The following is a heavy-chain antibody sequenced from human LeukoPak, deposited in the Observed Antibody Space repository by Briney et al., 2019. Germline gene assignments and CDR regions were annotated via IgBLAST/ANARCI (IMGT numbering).Heavy chain of an antibody. J-gene: IGHJ6*04. CDR3: ARDHPYILTGPGFMDV. V-gene: IGHV3-53*01. CDR2: IYTGGST. Sequence: GGSLRLSCAASEFIFSSNYMSWVRQAPGEGLEWVSVIYTGGSTYYSDSVKGRFTISRDNSKNTLYLQMNSLRADDTAVYYCARDHPYILTGPGFMDVWGKGTSVTVSP. D-gene: IGHD3-9*01. CDR1: EFIFSSNY.